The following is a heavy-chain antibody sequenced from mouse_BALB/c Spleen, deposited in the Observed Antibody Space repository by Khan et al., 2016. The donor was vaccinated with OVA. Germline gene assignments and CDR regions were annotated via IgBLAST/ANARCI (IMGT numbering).Heavy chain of an antibody. CDR3: ARRGLGWDFDY. Sequence: QVQLKESGAELAKPAASVKLSCKASGYTFINYWILWVNPRPGQGLEWIGYINPSTAYTEYNQNFKDKATLTADKSSRTAYMQLSSLTSEDSAVYYCARRGLGWDFDYWGQGTTLTVSS. CDR2: INPSTAYT. J-gene: IGHJ2*01. D-gene: IGHD1-1*02. CDR1: GYTFINYW. V-gene: IGHV1-7*01.